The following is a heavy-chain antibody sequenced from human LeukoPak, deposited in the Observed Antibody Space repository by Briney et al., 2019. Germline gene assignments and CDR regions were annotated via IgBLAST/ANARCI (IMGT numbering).Heavy chain of an antibody. CDR1: GGSISSSSYY. CDR3: ARVNYYDSSGYRHYYYYYMDV. V-gene: IGHV4-39*07. J-gene: IGHJ6*03. D-gene: IGHD3-22*01. CDR2: IYYSGST. Sequence: SETLSLTCTVSGGSISSSSYYWGWIRQPPGKGLEWIGSIYYSGSTYHNPSLKSRVTISVDTSKNQFSLKLSSVTAADTAVYYCARVNYYDSSGYRHYYYYYMDVWGKGTTVTISS.